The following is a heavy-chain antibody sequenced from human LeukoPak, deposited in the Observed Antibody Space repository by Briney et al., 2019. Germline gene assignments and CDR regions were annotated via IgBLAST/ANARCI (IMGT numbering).Heavy chain of an antibody. CDR2: ITSRGT. J-gene: IGHJ4*02. V-gene: IGHV4-59*01. Sequence: PSETLSLTCTVSGGSISNYLWSWIRQSPGQGPEWIGYITSRGTNYNPSLGRRVTILLDTSKNQFSLQLSSVTAADTAVYYCARDKSLRGNWFGNDYWGQGTLVTVSS. CDR3: ARDKSLRGNWFGNDY. CDR1: GGSISNYL. D-gene: IGHD3-10*01.